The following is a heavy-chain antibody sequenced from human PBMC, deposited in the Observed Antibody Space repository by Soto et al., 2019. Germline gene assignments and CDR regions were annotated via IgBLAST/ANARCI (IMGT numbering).Heavy chain of an antibody. CDR2: IIRIFGTP. D-gene: IGHD5-12*01. V-gene: IGHV1-69*13. CDR3: ATNEGRDGYSFDY. CDR1: GVTFSRQD. Sequence: SVKVSCKASGVTFSRQDMRWVRQAPGQGLAWVGGIIRIFGTPQYAEKCQVRVTITADESTSTGYTELSSLTSEDTVVYYCATNEGRDGYSFDYWGQGTLVTVSS. J-gene: IGHJ4*02.